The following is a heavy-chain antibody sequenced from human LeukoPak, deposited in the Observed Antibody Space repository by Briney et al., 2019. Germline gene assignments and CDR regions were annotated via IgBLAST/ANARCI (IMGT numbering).Heavy chain of an antibody. CDR2: ISSSSSYI. CDR1: GFTVSSSY. V-gene: IGHV3-21*01. J-gene: IGHJ3*02. D-gene: IGHD3-22*01. Sequence: GGSLRLSCAASGFTVSSSYMSWVRQAPGKGLEWVSSISSSSSYIYYADSVKGRFTISRDNAKNSLYLQMNSLRAEDTAVYYCARVVYYDSSGYPVGASDIWGQGTMVTVSS. CDR3: ARVVYYDSSGYPVGASDI.